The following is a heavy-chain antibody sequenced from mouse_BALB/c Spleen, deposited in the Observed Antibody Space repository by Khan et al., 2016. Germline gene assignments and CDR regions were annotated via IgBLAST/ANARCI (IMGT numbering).Heavy chain of an antibody. D-gene: IGHD1-1*01. CDR2: VNPNNGGT. CDR3: KSMRSRYVG. V-gene: IGHV1-26*01. J-gene: IGHJ2*01. Sequence: VQLKQSGPDLVKPGASVNISCKASGYSFTGYYMHWVKESHGKSLEWIGRVNPNNGGTSHNQKYKGKAILTVDMSSSIAYMELRSLTSEDSAVYTCKSMRSRYVGWGRGNTLTVSS. CDR1: GYSFTGYY.